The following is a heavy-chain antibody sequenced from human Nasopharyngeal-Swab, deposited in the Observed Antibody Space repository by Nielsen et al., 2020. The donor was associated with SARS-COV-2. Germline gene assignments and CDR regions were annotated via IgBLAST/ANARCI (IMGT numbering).Heavy chain of an antibody. D-gene: IGHD5-12*01. V-gene: IGHV3-23*01. J-gene: IGHJ6*02. CDR3: AKDRDSGDDSDDYYHYYGMDV. CDR1: GFTFKSYA. CDR2: ISGSDHTT. Sequence: GESLKISCAASGFTFKSYAISWVRQAPGKGLEWVSVISGSDHTTYYADSVKGRFTISRVNSKNTVNLQMNSLRVEDTAIYYCAKDRDSGDDSDDYYHYYGMDVWGQGTTVTVFS.